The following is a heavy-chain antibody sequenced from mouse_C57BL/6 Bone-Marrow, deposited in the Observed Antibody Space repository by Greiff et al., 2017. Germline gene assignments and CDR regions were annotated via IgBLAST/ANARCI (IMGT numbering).Heavy chain of an antibody. J-gene: IGHJ4*01. Sequence: QVQLKQPGAELVKPGASVKLSCKASGYTFTSYWMHWVKQRPGRGLEWIGRIDPNSGGTKYNEKFKSKATLTVDKPSSTAYMQLSSLTSEDSAVYYCARWGPSSSYYYAMDYWGQGTSVTVSS. CDR2: IDPNSGGT. V-gene: IGHV1-72*01. D-gene: IGHD1-1*01. CDR1: GYTFTSYW. CDR3: ARWGPSSSYYYAMDY.